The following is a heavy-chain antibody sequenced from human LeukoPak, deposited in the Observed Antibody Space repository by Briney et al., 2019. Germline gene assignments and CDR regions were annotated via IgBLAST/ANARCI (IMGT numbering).Heavy chain of an antibody. CDR2: IIPIFGTA. J-gene: IGHJ6*03. V-gene: IGHV1-69*05. CDR1: GGTFSSYA. D-gene: IGHD2-8*01. CDR3: ANGNRCTSPNCLGYYYLYMDV. Sequence: SVKVSCKASGGTFSSYAISWVRQAPGQGLEWMGGIIPIFGTANYAQKFQGRVTITTDESTSTAYMELSSLRSEDTAVYYCANGNRCTSPNCLGYYYLYMDVWGKGTTVTVSS.